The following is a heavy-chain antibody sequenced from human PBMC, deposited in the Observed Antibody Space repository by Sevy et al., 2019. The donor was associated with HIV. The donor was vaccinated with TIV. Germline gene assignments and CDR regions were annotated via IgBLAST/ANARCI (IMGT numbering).Heavy chain of an antibody. Sequence: VGSLRLSCAASGFTFSSYAMHWVRQAPGKGLEWVAVISYDGSNKYYADSVKGRFTISRDNSKNTLYLQMNSLRAEDTAVYYCARDELAGIAVAGSIDYWGQGTLVTVSS. CDR2: ISYDGSNK. CDR3: ARDELAGIAVAGSIDY. J-gene: IGHJ4*02. CDR1: GFTFSSYA. D-gene: IGHD6-19*01. V-gene: IGHV3-30-3*01.